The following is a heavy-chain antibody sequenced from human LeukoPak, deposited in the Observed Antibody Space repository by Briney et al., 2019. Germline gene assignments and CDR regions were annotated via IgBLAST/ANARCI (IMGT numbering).Heavy chain of an antibody. D-gene: IGHD6-13*01. V-gene: IGHV3-7*05. CDR3: ARSWAFDI. CDR1: GFTFSGSA. CDR2: IKQDGSEK. Sequence: GGSLKLSCAASGFTFSGSAMHWVRQASGKGLEWVANIKQDGSEKYYVDSVKGRFTISRDNAKNSLYLQMNSLRAEDTAVYYCARSWAFDIWGQGTMVTVSS. J-gene: IGHJ3*02.